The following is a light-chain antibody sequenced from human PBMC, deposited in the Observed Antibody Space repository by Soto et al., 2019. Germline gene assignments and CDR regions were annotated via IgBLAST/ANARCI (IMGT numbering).Light chain of an antibody. CDR2: GAS. J-gene: IGKJ2*01. CDR1: QSVSTNC. V-gene: IGKV3-20*01. CDR3: QQHGHSQDT. Sequence: EIVLTQSPGTLSLSPGERVTLSCRASQSVSTNCLAWYQQKPGQAPRLLIYGASNRAPGIPDRFSGSGSGTDFTLTISRLEPEDFAVYYCQQHGHSQDTFGQGTKLEIK.